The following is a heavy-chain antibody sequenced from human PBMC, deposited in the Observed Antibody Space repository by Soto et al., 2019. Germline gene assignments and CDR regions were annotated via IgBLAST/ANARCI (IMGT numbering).Heavy chain of an antibody. D-gene: IGHD3-3*01. V-gene: IGHV4-34*01. CDR2: INHSGST. CDR1: GGSFIGYY. CDR3: ARGFTIFGVVCWFDP. Sequence: QVQLQKWGAGLLKPSETLSLTCAVYGGSFIGYYWSWIRHPPGKGLEWIGEINHSGSTTYNPSLNSRVTISVDTSKNQFSLQLSSVPAADTAVYYCARGFTIFGVVCWFDPWGQGTLVTVSS. J-gene: IGHJ5*02.